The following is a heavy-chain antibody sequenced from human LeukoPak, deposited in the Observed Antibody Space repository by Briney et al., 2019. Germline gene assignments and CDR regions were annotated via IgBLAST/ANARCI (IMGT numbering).Heavy chain of an antibody. CDR3: TRDTFGARDS. CDR2: IKQDGSEK. V-gene: IGHV3-7*01. J-gene: IGHJ4*02. CDR1: GFTFSSYW. D-gene: IGHD3-10*01. Sequence: GGSLRLSCAASGFTFSSYWMTWVRQAPGKGLEWVANIKQDGSEKYYVDSVQGRFTISRDNSKNTLYLQMNSLRAEDAAVYYCTRDTFGARDSWGQGTLVTVSS.